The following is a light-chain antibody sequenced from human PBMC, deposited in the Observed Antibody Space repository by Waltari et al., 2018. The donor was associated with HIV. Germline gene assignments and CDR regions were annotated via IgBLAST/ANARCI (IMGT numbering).Light chain of an antibody. CDR1: SSDVGACKF. J-gene: IGLJ2*01. Sequence: QSALTQPPSASGSPGQSVTISCTGTSSDVGACKFVSWYQQRSGQAPELIIYEVNQRPPGVPHRFFGSKSGNTASLTVSGLQAADEAEYFCSSYAGYSKFAVFGGGTKLTVL. CDR3: SSYAGYSKFAV. CDR2: EVN. V-gene: IGLV2-8*01.